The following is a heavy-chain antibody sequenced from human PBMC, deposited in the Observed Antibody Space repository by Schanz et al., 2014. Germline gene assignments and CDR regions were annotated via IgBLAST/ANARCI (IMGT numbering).Heavy chain of an antibody. V-gene: IGHV3-23*01. Sequence: EVQLLESGGGLVQPGGSLRLSCTVSGFTVNNYAMNWVRQAPGSGLEWVSGITRQGTTYYADFVKGRFSISRDLSSNTPYLQVNSLRAGDTAVYYCAKDHPSSGWPAFDVWGQGTQVTVSS. D-gene: IGHD6-19*01. CDR1: GFTVNNYA. CDR2: ITRQGTT. CDR3: AKDHPSSGWPAFDV. J-gene: IGHJ4*02.